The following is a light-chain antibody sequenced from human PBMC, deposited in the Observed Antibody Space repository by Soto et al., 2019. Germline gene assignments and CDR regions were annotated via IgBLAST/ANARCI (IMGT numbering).Light chain of an antibody. CDR2: GAS. Sequence: EIEMTQSPVTLSVSPGERATLSCRASQSVSSNLAWYQHKPGQAPRLLIYGASTRATGIPARFSGSGSGTEFTLTISSLQSEDFAVYYCQQYNNYITFGQGTRLEI. CDR1: QSVSSN. CDR3: QQYNNYIT. J-gene: IGKJ5*01. V-gene: IGKV3-15*01.